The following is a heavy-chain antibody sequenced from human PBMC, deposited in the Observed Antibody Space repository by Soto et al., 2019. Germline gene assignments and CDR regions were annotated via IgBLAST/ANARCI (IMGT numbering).Heavy chain of an antibody. Sequence: QVQLVESGGGVVQPGRSLRLSCAASGFTFSSYGMHWVRQAPGKGLEWVAVISYDGGNKYYADSVKGRFTISRDNSKNTLYLQMNSLRAEDTAVYYCAKEGSIAARRVYGMDVWGQGTTVTVSS. J-gene: IGHJ6*02. V-gene: IGHV3-30*18. D-gene: IGHD6-6*01. CDR3: AKEGSIAARRVYGMDV. CDR1: GFTFSSYG. CDR2: ISYDGGNK.